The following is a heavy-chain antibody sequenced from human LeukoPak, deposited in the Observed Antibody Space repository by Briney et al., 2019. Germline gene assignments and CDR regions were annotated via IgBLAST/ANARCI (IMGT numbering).Heavy chain of an antibody. Sequence: GGSLRLSCAASGFTFSSYGMHWVRQAPGKGLEWVAVIWYDGSNKYYADSVKGRFTISRDNSKNTLYLQMNSLRAEDTAVYYCARDHYYDSSGYYYWGQGTLVTVSS. D-gene: IGHD3-22*01. CDR2: IWYDGSNK. CDR1: GFTFSSYG. J-gene: IGHJ4*02. CDR3: ARDHYYDSSGYYY. V-gene: IGHV3-33*01.